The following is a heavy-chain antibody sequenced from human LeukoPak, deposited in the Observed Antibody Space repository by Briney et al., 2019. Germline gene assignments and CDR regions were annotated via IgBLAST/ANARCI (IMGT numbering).Heavy chain of an antibody. J-gene: IGHJ4*02. CDR3: ARLTLGRSVDY. CDR1: GGSISSYY. D-gene: IGHD2-15*01. Sequence: SETLSLTCTVSGGSISSYYWSWIRQPPGKGLEWIGYVFCSGSTNYNPSLKSRVTISVDTSKNQFSLKLSSVTAADTAVYYCARLTLGRSVDYWGQGTLVTVSS. V-gene: IGHV4-59*08. CDR2: VFCSGST.